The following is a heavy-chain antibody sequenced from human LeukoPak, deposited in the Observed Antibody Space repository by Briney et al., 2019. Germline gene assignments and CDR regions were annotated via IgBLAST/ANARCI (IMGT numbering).Heavy chain of an antibody. CDR3: ATTYYDFWSGYFGQYYFDY. Sequence: PGGSLRLSCAAPGFTFSSYWMSWVRQAPGKGLEWVANIKQDGSEKYYVDSVKGRFTISRDNAKNSLYLQVNSLRAEDTAVYYCATTYYDFWSGYFGQYYFDYWGQGTLVTVSS. J-gene: IGHJ4*02. CDR1: GFTFSSYW. V-gene: IGHV3-7*01. CDR2: IKQDGSEK. D-gene: IGHD3-3*01.